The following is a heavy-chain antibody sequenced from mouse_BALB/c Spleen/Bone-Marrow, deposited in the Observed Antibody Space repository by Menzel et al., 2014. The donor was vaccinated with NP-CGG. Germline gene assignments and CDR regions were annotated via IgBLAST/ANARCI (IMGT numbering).Heavy chain of an antibody. CDR3: ARASAMDY. CDR1: GYSITGYT. CDR2: INPYNGGT. J-gene: IGHJ4*01. V-gene: IGHV1-18*01. Sequence: VQLKQSGPELVKPGTSMKISCKASGYSITGYTMNWVKQSPRKNLEWIGLINPYNGGTSYNQKFKDKATLTVDKSSSTAYMELHSLTSEDSAVYYCARASAMDYWGQGTSVTVSS.